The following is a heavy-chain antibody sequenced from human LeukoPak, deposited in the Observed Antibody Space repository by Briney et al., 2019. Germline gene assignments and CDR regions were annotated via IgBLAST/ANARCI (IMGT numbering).Heavy chain of an antibody. Sequence: SETLSLTRAVYGGSFSGYYWSWIRQPPGKGLEWIGEINHSGSTNYNPSLKSRVTISVDTSKNQFSLKLSSVTAADTAVYYCARDGVWWSRSFDYWGQGTLVTVSS. D-gene: IGHD1-26*01. J-gene: IGHJ4*02. CDR2: INHSGST. CDR1: GGSFSGYY. V-gene: IGHV4-34*01. CDR3: ARDGVWWSRSFDY.